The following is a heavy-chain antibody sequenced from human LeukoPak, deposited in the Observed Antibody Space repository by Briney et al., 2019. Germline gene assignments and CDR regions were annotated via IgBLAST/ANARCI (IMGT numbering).Heavy chain of an antibody. J-gene: IGHJ6*02. D-gene: IGHD7-27*01. CDR2: IKEDGSQK. CDR1: GFTFSESW. Sequence: GGSLRLSCVTSGFTFSESWMSWVRQAPGKGLEWMADIKEDGSQKDYVDSVKGRFTISRDNAKNSLYLQMDSPRAEDTAVYYCATYSNWVAGDVWGQGTTVSVSS. V-gene: IGHV3-7*01. CDR3: ATYSNWVAGDV.